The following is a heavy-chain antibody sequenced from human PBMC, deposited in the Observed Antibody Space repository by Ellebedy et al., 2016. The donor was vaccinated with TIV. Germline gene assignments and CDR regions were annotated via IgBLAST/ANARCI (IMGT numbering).Heavy chain of an antibody. V-gene: IGHV4-34*01. D-gene: IGHD3-16*01. J-gene: IGHJ4*02. CDR3: ARVSNLKGADY. Sequence: MPSETLSLTCRVAGFSISSPDHYWSWIRQPPGKGLEWIGEINHGGSTNYNPSLKSRVSISVDTSKNQFSLKLTSVTAADTAVYYCARVSNLKGADYWGQGTLVTVSS. CDR1: GFSISSPDHY. CDR2: INHGGST.